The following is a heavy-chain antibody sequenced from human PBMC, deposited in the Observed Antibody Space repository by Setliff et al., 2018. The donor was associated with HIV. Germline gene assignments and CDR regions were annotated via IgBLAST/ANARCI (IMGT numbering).Heavy chain of an antibody. CDR1: GFTFRNYN. J-gene: IGHJ6*02. Sequence: GGSLRLSCAASGFTFRNYNFNWVRQAPGRGPEWVSSISIGSGAAIYYAESVQGRFTVSRDNSKNSLYLQMNSLRVEDTAVYYCARDYLYYNMYNGSPVYGMDVWGQGTTVTVSS. CDR2: ISIGSGAAI. V-gene: IGHV3-21*01. D-gene: IGHD3-10*01. CDR3: ARDYLYYNMYNGSPVYGMDV.